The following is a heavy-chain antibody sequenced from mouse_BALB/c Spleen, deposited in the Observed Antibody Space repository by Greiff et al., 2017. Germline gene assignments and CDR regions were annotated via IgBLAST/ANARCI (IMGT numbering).Heavy chain of an antibody. Sequence: DVQLQESGPGLVKPSQSLSLTCSVTGYSITSGYYWNWIRQFPGNKLEWMGYIGYDGSNNYNPSLKNRISITRDTSKNQFFLKLNSVTTEDTPTYYCAREGLPFAYWGQGTLVTVSA. J-gene: IGHJ3*01. V-gene: IGHV3-6*02. CDR3: AREGLPFAY. CDR2: IGYDGSN. CDR1: GYSITSGYY. D-gene: IGHD6-1*01.